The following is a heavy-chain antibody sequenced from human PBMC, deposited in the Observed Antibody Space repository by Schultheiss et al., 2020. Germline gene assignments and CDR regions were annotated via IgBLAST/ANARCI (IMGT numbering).Heavy chain of an antibody. Sequence: SETLSLTCAVYGGSFSGYYWSWIRQPPGKGLEWIGEINHSGSTNYNPSLKSRVTISVDTSKNQFSLKLSSVTAADTAVYYCARFGGYCSGVSCYPPNYYGMDVWGQGTTVTVSS. J-gene: IGHJ6*02. D-gene: IGHD2-15*01. CDR1: GGSFSGYY. CDR3: ARFGGYCSGVSCYPPNYYGMDV. CDR2: INHSGST. V-gene: IGHV4-34*01.